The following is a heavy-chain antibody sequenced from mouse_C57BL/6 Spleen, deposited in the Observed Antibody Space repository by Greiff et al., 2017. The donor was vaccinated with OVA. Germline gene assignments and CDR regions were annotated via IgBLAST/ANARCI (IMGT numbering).Heavy chain of an antibody. V-gene: IGHV1-54*01. Sequence: QLQQSGAELVRPGTSVKVSCKASGYAFTNYLIEWVKQRPGQGLEWIGVINPGSGGTNYNEKFKGKATLTADKSSSTAYMQLSSLTSEDSAVYFCARKSPRGFDYWGQGTTLTVSS. CDR2: INPGSGGT. J-gene: IGHJ2*01. CDR1: GYAFTNYL. CDR3: ARKSPRGFDY.